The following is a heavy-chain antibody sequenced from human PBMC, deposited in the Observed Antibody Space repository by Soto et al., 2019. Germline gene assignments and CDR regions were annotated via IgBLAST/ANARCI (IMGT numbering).Heavy chain of an antibody. D-gene: IGHD5-18*01. CDR3: ARDRGYRSGSFGS. J-gene: IGHJ5*02. V-gene: IGHV4-4*07. CDR1: GGSISCYY. Sequence: QVQLQESGPGLVKPSETLSLTCIVSGGSISCYYWSWIRQPSGKELEWIGRIYSDGTTNYNPSLKGRGTMSVDTSKKQISMKLTSVTAADTAMYYCARDRGYRSGSFGSWGKGVLVTVSS. CDR2: IYSDGTT.